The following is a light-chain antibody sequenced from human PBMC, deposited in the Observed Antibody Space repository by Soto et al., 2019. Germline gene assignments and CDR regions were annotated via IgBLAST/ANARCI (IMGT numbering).Light chain of an antibody. CDR2: DSS. CDR1: QRVDKF. J-gene: IGKJ5*01. V-gene: IGKV3-11*01. Sequence: EVELTQSPATLSLSPGETATLYCRASQRVDKFLAWYQQRPGQPPRLLMFDSSNRATGVPVRFSGSGSGTVFTLTIDSLEPEDSAVYYCQQRKHWPPITFGQGTRLEIK. CDR3: QQRKHWPPIT.